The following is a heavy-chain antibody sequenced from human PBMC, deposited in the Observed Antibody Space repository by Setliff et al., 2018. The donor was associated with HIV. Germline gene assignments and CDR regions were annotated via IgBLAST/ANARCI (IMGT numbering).Heavy chain of an antibody. CDR2: ITIGRGDV. D-gene: IGHD3-3*01. V-gene: IGHV3-21*01. J-gene: IGHJ6*02. CDR1: GFTFRNYQ. Sequence: GGSLRLSCAASGFTFRNYQMNWVRQAPGKGLEWVSSITIGRGDVFYADSVQGRFTIFRDNDKNSLYLQMNSLRVEDTAVYYCARDYLYYNLYNGSPVYGMDVWGQGTTVTVSS. CDR3: ARDYLYYNLYNGSPVYGMDV.